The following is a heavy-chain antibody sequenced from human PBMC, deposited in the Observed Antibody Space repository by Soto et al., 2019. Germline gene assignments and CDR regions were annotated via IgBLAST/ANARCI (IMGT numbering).Heavy chain of an antibody. V-gene: IGHV3-30-3*01. CDR1: GFSFRNYN. CDR2: VSHDGVNK. J-gene: IGHJ3*02. D-gene: IGHD2-15*01. Sequence: QMQLVESGGGVVQPGRSLRLSCAASGFSFRNYNLHWVRQAPGKGLEWVAVVSHDGVNKHYAESVKGRLSISRDSSRDTLYLQMNSLRPEDTAVYYCVRETLIVMVVVPNAGSPGACDMWGQGTMVTVSS. CDR3: VRETLIVMVVVPNAGSPGACDM.